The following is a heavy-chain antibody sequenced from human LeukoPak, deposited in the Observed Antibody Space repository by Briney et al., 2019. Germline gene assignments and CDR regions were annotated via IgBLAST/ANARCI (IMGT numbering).Heavy chain of an antibody. J-gene: IGHJ4*02. Sequence: ASVKVSCKASGYTFTGYYMHWVRQAPGQGLEWMGWISAYNGNTNYAQKLQSRVTMTTDTSTSTAYMELRSLRSDDTAVYYCARDREVELEAFDYWGQGTLVTVSS. V-gene: IGHV1-18*04. D-gene: IGHD1-7*01. CDR3: ARDREVELEAFDY. CDR2: ISAYNGNT. CDR1: GYTFTGYY.